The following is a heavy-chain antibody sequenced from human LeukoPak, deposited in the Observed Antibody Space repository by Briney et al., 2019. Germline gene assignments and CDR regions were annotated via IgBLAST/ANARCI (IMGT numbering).Heavy chain of an antibody. Sequence: PGTSLRLSCAASGFTFSSYGMHWVRQAPGKGLEWVAIIWYDGNNKYHADSVRGRFTISRDNSKNTLYLQMNSLRAGDTAVYYCAKDTKRYCTSTRCSITDHWGQGTLVTVSS. CDR2: IWYDGNNK. D-gene: IGHD2-2*01. V-gene: IGHV3-33*06. CDR3: AKDTKRYCTSTRCSITDH. CDR1: GFTFSSYG. J-gene: IGHJ4*02.